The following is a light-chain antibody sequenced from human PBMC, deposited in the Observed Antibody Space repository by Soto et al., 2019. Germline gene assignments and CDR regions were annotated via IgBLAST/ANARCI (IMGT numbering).Light chain of an antibody. V-gene: IGLV2-8*01. J-gene: IGLJ2*01. Sequence: QSVLTQPPSASGSPGQSVTISCIGTSSDVGGYNYVSWYQQHPGKAPKLMIYEVSKRPSGVPDRFSGSKSGNTASLTVSGLQAEDEADYYCSSYAASNTLGVFGGGTKLTVL. CDR3: SSYAASNTLGV. CDR1: SSDVGGYNY. CDR2: EVS.